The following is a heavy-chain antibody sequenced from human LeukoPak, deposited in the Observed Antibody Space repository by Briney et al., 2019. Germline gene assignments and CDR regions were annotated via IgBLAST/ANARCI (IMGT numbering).Heavy chain of an antibody. J-gene: IGHJ5*02. D-gene: IGHD2-15*01. Sequence: PSETLSLTCTVSGGSISSYYWSWIRQPPGKGLEWIGYIYYSGSTNYNPSLRSRVTISVDTSKNQFSLKLSSVTAADTAVYYCARVCSGGRWSWVDPWGQGTLVTVSS. CDR2: IYYSGST. CDR1: GGSISSYY. V-gene: IGHV4-59*01. CDR3: ARVCSGGRWSWVDP.